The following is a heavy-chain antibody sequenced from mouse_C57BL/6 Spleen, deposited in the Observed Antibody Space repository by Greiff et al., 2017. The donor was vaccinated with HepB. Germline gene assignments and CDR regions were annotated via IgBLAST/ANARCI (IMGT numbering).Heavy chain of an antibody. Sequence: ESGPGLVKPSQSLSLTCSVTGYSITSGYYWNWIRQFPGNKLEWMGYISYDGSNNYNPSLKNRISITRDTSKNQFFLKLNSVTTEDTATYYCARAITTVVATPAWFAYWGQGTLVTVSA. V-gene: IGHV3-6*01. CDR1: GYSITSGYY. J-gene: IGHJ3*01. D-gene: IGHD1-1*01. CDR3: ARAITTVVATPAWFAY. CDR2: ISYDGSN.